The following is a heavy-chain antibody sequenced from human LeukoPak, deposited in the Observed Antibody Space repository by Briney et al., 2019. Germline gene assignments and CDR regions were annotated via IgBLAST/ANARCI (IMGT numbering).Heavy chain of an antibody. CDR2: INYSGNT. V-gene: IGHV4-39*01. CDR3: ARSLSTTGLR. D-gene: IGHD1-1*01. J-gene: IGHJ4*02. Sequence: SETLSLTCTVSGGSVSSSDYYWGWIRQPPGKGLEWIGSINYSGNTYYNPSLKNRVTISVDTSKNQFSLKLSSVTAADTAVYYCARSLSTTGLRWGQGTPVTVSS. CDR1: GGSVSSSDYY.